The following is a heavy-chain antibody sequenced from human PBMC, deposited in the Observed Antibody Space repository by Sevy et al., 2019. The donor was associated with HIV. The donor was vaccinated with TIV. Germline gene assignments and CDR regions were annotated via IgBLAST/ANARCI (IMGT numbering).Heavy chain of an antibody. CDR3: AKVQYCSNTGCDGFDY. J-gene: IGHJ4*02. Sequence: GGSLRLSCAASGFTFSSYAMSWVRQAPGKGLEWVSAISGSGGSTYYADSVKGRFTISMDNSKDTLYLQMNSLRAEDTAVYYCAKVQYCSNTGCDGFDYWGQGTLVTVSS. CDR1: GFTFSSYA. CDR2: ISGSGGST. D-gene: IGHD2-2*01. V-gene: IGHV3-23*01.